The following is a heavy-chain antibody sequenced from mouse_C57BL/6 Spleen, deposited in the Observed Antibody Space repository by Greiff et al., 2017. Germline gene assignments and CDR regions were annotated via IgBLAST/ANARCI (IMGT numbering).Heavy chain of an antibody. CDR3: ASFIYCDYCLGFAY. D-gene: IGHD2-4*01. CDR1: GFNIKNSY. Sequence: EVQGVESVAELVRPGASVKLSCTASGFNIKNSYMHWVKQRPEQGLEWIGRFDPENGNTKYAAQFQGKATITADNSSNTAYLHLSSLTSEDTAIYYCASFIYCDYCLGFAYWGQGTLVTVSA. V-gene: IGHV14-3*01. CDR2: FDPENGNT. J-gene: IGHJ3*01.